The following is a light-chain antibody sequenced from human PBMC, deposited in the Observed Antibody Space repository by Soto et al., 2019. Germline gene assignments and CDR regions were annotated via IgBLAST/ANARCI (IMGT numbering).Light chain of an antibody. J-gene: IGKJ4*01. CDR1: QSVSSSY. CDR3: QQRSNLPPLT. Sequence: IVLTQSPCTLPLSQGERATLSCRASQSVSSSYLAWYQQKPGQAPRLLIYDASNRATGIPARFSGSGSGTDFTLTISSLEPEDFAVYYCQQRSNLPPLTFGGGTKVDIK. V-gene: IGKV3D-20*02. CDR2: DAS.